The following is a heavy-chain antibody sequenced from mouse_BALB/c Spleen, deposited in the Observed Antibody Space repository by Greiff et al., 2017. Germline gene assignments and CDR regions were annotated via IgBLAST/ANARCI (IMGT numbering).Heavy chain of an antibody. J-gene: IGHJ4*01. CDR1: GFTFSSFG. D-gene: IGHD2-1*01. CDR3: ARKGGNPYAMEY. CDR2: ISSGSSTI. V-gene: IGHV5-17*02. Sequence: EVNVVESGGGLVQPGGSRKLSCAASGFTFSSFGMHWVRQAPEKGLEWVAYISSGSSTIYYADTVKGRFTISKDNPKNTLFLQMTSLRSEDTAMYYCARKGGNPYAMEYWGQGTSVTVSA.